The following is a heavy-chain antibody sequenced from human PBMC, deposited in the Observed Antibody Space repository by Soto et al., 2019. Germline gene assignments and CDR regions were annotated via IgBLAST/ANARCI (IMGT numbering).Heavy chain of an antibody. CDR3: ARSIGGSSYYPPDY. CDR1: GFIFSTYG. J-gene: IGHJ4*02. D-gene: IGHD2-15*01. CDR2: MANDGSYQ. Sequence: QVQLVESGGGVVQPGGSLRLSCATSGFIFSTYGMQWVRQSPGEGLEWVAVMANDGSYQYYTDSVKGRFTISSDNSKNTLYLQMDSLRREDTAVYYCARSIGGSSYYPPDYWGQGTLVTVSS. V-gene: IGHV3-30*03.